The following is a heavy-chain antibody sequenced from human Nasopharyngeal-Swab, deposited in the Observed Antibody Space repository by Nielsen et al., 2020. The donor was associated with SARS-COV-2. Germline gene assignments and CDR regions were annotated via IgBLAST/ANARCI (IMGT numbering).Heavy chain of an antibody. Sequence: ASVKVSCKASGYTFSNYPFSWARQAPGQGLEWVGWINSYTGDTSYAQNLQGRVTLTTDTSTNTAYMKLRSLTSDDTAVYYCARVVNGVTGGDYWGQGTLVTASS. CDR3: ARVVNGVTGGDY. D-gene: IGHD3-3*01. J-gene: IGHJ4*02. V-gene: IGHV1-18*01. CDR2: INSYTGDT. CDR1: GYTFSNYP.